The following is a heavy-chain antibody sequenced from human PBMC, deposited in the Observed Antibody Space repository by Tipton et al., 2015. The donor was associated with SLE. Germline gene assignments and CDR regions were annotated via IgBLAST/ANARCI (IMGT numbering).Heavy chain of an antibody. CDR3: ARGFLYDGFQV. CDR2: FYYGKST. CDR1: GGSISSSSFY. J-gene: IGHJ1*01. V-gene: IGHV4-39*07. Sequence: TLSLTCTVSGGSISSSSFYWGWIRQPPGKGLEWIGSFYYGKSTFYNPSLKGRVTISVDTSKNQFSLQLTSVTPEDTAVYYCARGFLYDGFQVWGQGTLVTVSS. D-gene: IGHD2-2*02.